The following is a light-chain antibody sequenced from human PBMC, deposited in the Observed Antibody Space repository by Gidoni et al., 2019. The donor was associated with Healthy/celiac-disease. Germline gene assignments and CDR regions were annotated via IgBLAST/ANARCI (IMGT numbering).Light chain of an antibody. Sequence: QSVLTQPPSVSEAPRPGVTISCSGSSSNLGNNAVNWYQQLPGKAPKLLIYYDDLLPSGVSDRFSGSKSGTSASLAISGLQSEDEADYYCAAWDDSLNGVVFGGGTKLTVL. CDR1: SSNLGNNA. CDR3: AAWDDSLNGVV. V-gene: IGLV1-36*01. J-gene: IGLJ2*01. CDR2: YDD.